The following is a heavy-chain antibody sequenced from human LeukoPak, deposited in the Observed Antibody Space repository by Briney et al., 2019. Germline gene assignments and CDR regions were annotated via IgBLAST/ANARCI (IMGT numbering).Heavy chain of an antibody. D-gene: IGHD4/OR15-4a*01. CDR1: GGSISSSCYF. CDR2: IYYGGTT. J-gene: IGHJ4*02. Sequence: SETLSLTCTVSGGSISSSCYFWGRIRQPPGTGLEWIGSIYYGGTTYYNPSLKSRVTRSVDTSKNQFSLNLSSVTATDTAVYYCARHDGRGGATMGALDYWGRGTLVTVSS. V-gene: IGHV4-39*01. CDR3: ARHDGRGGATMGALDY.